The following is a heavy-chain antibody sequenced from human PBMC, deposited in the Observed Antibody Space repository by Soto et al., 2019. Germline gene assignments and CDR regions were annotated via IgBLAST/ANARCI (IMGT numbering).Heavy chain of an antibody. Sequence: PGGSLRLSCAASGFTFSCSAMHWVRQSSGKGLEWVGRIRSKANSYATAYAASVQGRFTISRDDSKNTAYLQMNSIKTEDTAVYYCSITARPDYYYYYGMDVWGQGTTVTVSS. D-gene: IGHD6-6*01. J-gene: IGHJ6*02. CDR1: GFTFSCSA. CDR2: IRSKANSYAT. CDR3: SITARPDYYYYYGMDV. V-gene: IGHV3-73*01.